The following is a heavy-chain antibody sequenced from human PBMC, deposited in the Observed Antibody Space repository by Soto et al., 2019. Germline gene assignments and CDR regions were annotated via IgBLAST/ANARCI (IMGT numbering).Heavy chain of an antibody. CDR3: ARRNTRWVFDY. CDR2: IHSSGNT. Sequence: SETLSLTCTVSGGTISSDDYSWSWIRQHPGKGLDWIGYIHSSGNTYSNPSLKSRVAISADTSKNQFSLRLSSVTAADTAVYFCARRNTRWVFDYWGQGTQVT. J-gene: IGHJ4*02. V-gene: IGHV4-31*03. CDR1: GGTISSDDYS. D-gene: IGHD2-2*01.